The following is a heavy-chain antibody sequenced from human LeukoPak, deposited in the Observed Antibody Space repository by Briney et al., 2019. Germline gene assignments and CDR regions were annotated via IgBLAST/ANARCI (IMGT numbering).Heavy chain of an antibody. Sequence: SDTLSLTCTVSGGSITSSSYYWGWLRQPPGKGLEWIGSFYYSGSTYYNPSLKSRVTISVDTSKNQFSLKLSSVTAADTSVYYCVKRKLGDYGDNFFDYWGQGTLVTVSS. CDR2: FYYSGST. V-gene: IGHV4-39*01. CDR3: VKRKLGDYGDNFFDY. CDR1: GGSITSSSYY. D-gene: IGHD4-17*01. J-gene: IGHJ4*02.